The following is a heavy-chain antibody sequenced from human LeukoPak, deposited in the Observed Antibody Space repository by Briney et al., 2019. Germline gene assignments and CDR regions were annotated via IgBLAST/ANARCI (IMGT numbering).Heavy chain of an antibody. D-gene: IGHD3-22*01. CDR1: GFTFDDCG. Sequence: GGSLRLSCAASGFTFDDCGMSWVRHAPGKGLEWVSGINWNGGSTGYADSVKGRFTIARDNAKNSLYLQMNSLRAEDTALYYCAREKPFYDSSGYYYPIAFDYWGQGTLVTVSS. V-gene: IGHV3-20*04. CDR3: AREKPFYDSSGYYYPIAFDY. J-gene: IGHJ4*02. CDR2: INWNGGST.